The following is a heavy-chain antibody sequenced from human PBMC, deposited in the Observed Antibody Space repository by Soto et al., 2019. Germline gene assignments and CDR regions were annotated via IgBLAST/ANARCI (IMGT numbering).Heavy chain of an antibody. D-gene: IGHD6-19*01. CDR3: VRAIGVAETLDY. V-gene: IGHV1-18*01. Sequence: QVQLMQSGGEVRKPGASVKVSCKTSGYTFADYGITWVRQAPGQGLEWIGWITGYNANTNYAQKVQGRVSMTTDTSTSTVYIELRSLRFDDTAVYYCVRAIGVAETLDYWGQGTLVTVSS. CDR2: ITGYNANT. J-gene: IGHJ4*02. CDR1: GYTFADYG.